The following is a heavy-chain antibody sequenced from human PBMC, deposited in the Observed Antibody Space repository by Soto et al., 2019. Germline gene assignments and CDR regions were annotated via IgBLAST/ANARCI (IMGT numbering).Heavy chain of an antibody. CDR3: ARDWYERSLN. CDR2: ISTNNGNT. Sequence: GASVKVSCKASGYTFSYYGISWLRQAPGQGLEWMGWISTNNGNTNYAQKFQGRVTMATDTSTSTAYMELRSLGSDDTAVYYCARDWYERSLNWGQGTLVTVSS. J-gene: IGHJ1*01. D-gene: IGHD3-22*01. V-gene: IGHV1-18*04. CDR1: GYTFSYYG.